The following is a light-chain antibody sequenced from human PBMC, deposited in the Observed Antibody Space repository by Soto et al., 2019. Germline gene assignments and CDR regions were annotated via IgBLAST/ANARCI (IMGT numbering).Light chain of an antibody. J-gene: IGKJ2*01. CDR2: DAS. V-gene: IGKV1-5*01. Sequence: DIQMTQSPSTLSASVGDRVTITCRASQSISSWWAWYQQKPGKAPKLLIYDASSLESGVPSRFSGSGSGTEFTLTISSPQPDDFATYYCQQDNSYSRYTFSQGTKLEIK. CDR1: QSISSW. CDR3: QQDNSYSRYT.